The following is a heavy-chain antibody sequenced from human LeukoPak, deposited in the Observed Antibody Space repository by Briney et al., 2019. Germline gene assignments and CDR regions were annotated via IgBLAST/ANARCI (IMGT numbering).Heavy chain of an antibody. Sequence: KPSETLSLTCAVYGGSFSGYYWSWIRHAPGQAMGLIGEINTSGNTNYNQSPKSRVPISLNTSKNQFSLKLSSMTAAGTAVYYCGTEPGYCTGGRCYGGWFAPWGQGTRVTVSS. D-gene: IGHD2-15*01. CDR2: INTSGNT. CDR3: GTEPGYCTGGRCYGGWFAP. J-gene: IGHJ5*02. CDR1: GGSFSGYY. V-gene: IGHV4-34*01.